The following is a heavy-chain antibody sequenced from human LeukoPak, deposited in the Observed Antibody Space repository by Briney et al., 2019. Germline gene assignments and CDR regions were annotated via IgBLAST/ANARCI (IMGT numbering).Heavy chain of an antibody. V-gene: IGHV4-4*07. CDR3: ARDSVVVAATPLAWFDP. CDR1: GGSISSYY. CDR2: IYTSGST. D-gene: IGHD2-15*01. Sequence: SETLSLTCTVSGGSISSYYWSWIRQPAGKGLEWIGRIYTSGSTNYNPSLKSRVTMSVDTSKNQFSLKLSSVTAADTAVYYCARDSVVVAATPLAWFDPWGQGPWSPSPQ. J-gene: IGHJ5*02.